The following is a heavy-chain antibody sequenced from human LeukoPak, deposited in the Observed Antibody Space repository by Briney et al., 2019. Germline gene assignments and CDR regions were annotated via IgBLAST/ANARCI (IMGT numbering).Heavy chain of an antibody. CDR3: ARVGVRYMDV. D-gene: IGHD3-10*01. V-gene: IGHV4-61*02. J-gene: IGHJ6*03. CDR1: GGSITTGPYY. CDR2: IYTSGGST. Sequence: SETLSLTCIVSGGSITTGPYYWSWIRQPAGKGLEWIGRIYTSGGSTKYNPSLKSRVTISVDTSKNQFSLKLSSVTAADTAVYYCARVGVRYMDVWGKGTTVTVSS.